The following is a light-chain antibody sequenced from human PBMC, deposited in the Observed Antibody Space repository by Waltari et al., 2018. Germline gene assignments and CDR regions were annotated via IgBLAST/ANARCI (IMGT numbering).Light chain of an antibody. CDR1: TLGDIY. J-gene: IGLJ2*01. V-gene: IGLV3-1*01. CDR3: QTCDTITAI. Sequence: SFELIQPPSVAVSPGQTANITCSGDTLGDIYTYWYQQKPGQSPVAIMYQDTRRPSRLPQRPSSTNSGNTSTLPISETQPVDEADYFWQTCDTITAIFGGGTRLTVL. CDR2: QDT.